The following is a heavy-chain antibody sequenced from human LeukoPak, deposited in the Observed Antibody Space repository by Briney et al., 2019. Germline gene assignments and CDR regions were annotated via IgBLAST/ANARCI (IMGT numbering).Heavy chain of an antibody. CDR3: ARGPRRRGYFYYLNY. V-gene: IGHV4-34*01. J-gene: IGHJ4*02. CDR2: INHSGST. Sequence: SETLSLTCAVYGGSFSGYYWSWIRQPPGKGLEWIGEINHSGSTNYNPSLKSRVTISVDTSKNQFSLKLSSVTAADTAVYYCARGPRRRGYFYYLNYWGQGTLVTVSS. D-gene: IGHD3-22*01. CDR1: GGSFSGYY.